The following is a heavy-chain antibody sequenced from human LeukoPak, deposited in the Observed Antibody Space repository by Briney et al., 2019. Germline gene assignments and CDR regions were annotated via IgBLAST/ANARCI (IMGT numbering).Heavy chain of an antibody. CDR2: IYSSGST. D-gene: IGHD3-10*01. J-gene: IGHJ4*02. Sequence: SETLSLTCTVSGGSISSYYWNWIRQPAGKGLEWIGRIYSSGSTNYNPSLKSRVTMSVDTSKNQFSLKLSSVTAADTAVYYCASDYGSGSYYILWGQGTLVTVSS. V-gene: IGHV4-4*07. CDR1: GGSISSYY. CDR3: ASDYGSGSYYIL.